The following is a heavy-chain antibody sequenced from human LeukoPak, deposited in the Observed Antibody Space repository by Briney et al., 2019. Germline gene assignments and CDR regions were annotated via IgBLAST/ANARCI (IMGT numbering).Heavy chain of an antibody. D-gene: IGHD3/OR15-3a*01. J-gene: IGHJ5*02. CDR2: ISGSGDGT. CDR1: GFTLSNYA. CDR3: ARFGSNSWTRYFDP. V-gene: IGHV3-23*01. Sequence: GSLKISCAASGFTLSNYAISWVRQAPGKGLELVPAISGSGDGTYYADSVKGRFIISRDNSKNTLYLQVNSLRAEDTAVYYCARFGSNSWTRYFDPWGQGTLVTVSS.